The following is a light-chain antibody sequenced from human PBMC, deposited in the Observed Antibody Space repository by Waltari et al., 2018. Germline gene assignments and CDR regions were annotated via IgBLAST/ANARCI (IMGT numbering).Light chain of an antibody. CDR3: CSYAGSSTSV. V-gene: IGLV2-23*01. Sequence: QSALTQPASVSGSPGQSITISCTGTSSDVGSYKLVSWYQQHPGKAPKLLIYEGSKGHSGFSNRFSGSKSGNTASLTISGLQAEDEADYYCCSYAGSSTSVFGGGTKLTVL. CDR2: EGS. CDR1: SSDVGSYKL. J-gene: IGLJ2*01.